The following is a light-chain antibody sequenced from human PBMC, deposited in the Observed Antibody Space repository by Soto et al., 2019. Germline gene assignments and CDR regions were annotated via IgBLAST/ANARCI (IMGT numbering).Light chain of an antibody. V-gene: IGKV1-17*01. CDR1: EGIRSH. CDR3: LQHNYYPRT. CDR2: VAS. J-gene: IGKJ1*01. Sequence: DIQMTQSPSSLSASVGDRVTITCRASEGIRSHLGWYQQKPGKAPKLLISVASNLQIGVPSRFSGSGSGTEFTLTISSLQPEDFATYYCLQHNYYPRTFGQGTKVEIK.